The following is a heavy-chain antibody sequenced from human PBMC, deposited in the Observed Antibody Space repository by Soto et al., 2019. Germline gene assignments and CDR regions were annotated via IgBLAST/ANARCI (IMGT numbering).Heavy chain of an antibody. V-gene: IGHV1-69*01. CDR3: ASLNCSGGSCYYSDYYYGMDV. CDR2: IIPIFGTA. CDR1: GGTFSGYA. Sequence: QVQLVQSGAEVKKPGSSVKVSCKASGGTFSGYAISWVRQAPGQGLEWMGGIIPIFGTANYAQKFQGRVTITADESTSTAYMELSSLRSEDTAVYYCASLNCSGGSCYYSDYYYGMDVWGQGTTVTVSS. J-gene: IGHJ6*02. D-gene: IGHD2-15*01.